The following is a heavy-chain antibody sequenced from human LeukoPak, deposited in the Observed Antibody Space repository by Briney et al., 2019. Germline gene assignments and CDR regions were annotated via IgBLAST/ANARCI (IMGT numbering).Heavy chain of an antibody. V-gene: IGHV4-61*02. D-gene: IGHD1-7*01. CDR3: ARDRGNWNYLGYIDY. CDR1: GGSISSGSYY. CDR2: IYTSGST. Sequence: PSQTLSLTCTVSGGSISSGSYYWSWIRQPAGKGLEWIGRIYTSGSTNYNPSLKSRVTISVDTSKNQFSLKLSSVTAADTAVYYCARDRGNWNYLGYIDYWGQGTLVTVSS. J-gene: IGHJ4*02.